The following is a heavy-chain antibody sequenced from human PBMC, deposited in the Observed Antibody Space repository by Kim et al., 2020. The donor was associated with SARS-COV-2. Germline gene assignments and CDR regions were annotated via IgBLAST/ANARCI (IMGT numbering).Heavy chain of an antibody. D-gene: IGHD5-12*01. V-gene: IGHV3-33*03. CDR3: AKGMATILVSDY. J-gene: IGHJ4*02. Sequence: AAVKGPLTMSRDKSKSTLYLQMKSLRAEDTSVYYCAKGMATILVSDYWGQGTLVTVSS.